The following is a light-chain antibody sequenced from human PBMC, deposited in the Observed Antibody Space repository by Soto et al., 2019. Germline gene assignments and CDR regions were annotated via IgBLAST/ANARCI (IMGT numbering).Light chain of an antibody. J-gene: IGLJ1*01. V-gene: IGLV2-14*01. Sequence: QSALTQPASVSGSPGQSITIPCTGSIGDVGGYDYVSWYQQHPGKAPRLMIYDVAIRPSGVSNRFSASKSGSTASLTISGLQAEDEADYYCTSYTTIGTDVFGTGTKLTVL. CDR1: IGDVGGYDY. CDR3: TSYTTIGTDV. CDR2: DVA.